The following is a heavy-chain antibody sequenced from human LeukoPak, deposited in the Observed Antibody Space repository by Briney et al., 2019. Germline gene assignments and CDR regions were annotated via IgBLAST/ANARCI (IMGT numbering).Heavy chain of an antibody. Sequence: GGSLRLSCAASGFSFSRYGMHWVRQAPGKGLEWVALIWFDGSNKYHADSVKGRFTISRDNAKNSLYLQMNSLRAEDTAVYYCARTRLAVAGTWWFDPWGQGTLVTVSS. CDR3: ARTRLAVAGTWWFDP. J-gene: IGHJ5*02. CDR1: GFSFSRYG. CDR2: IWFDGSNK. V-gene: IGHV3-33*01. D-gene: IGHD6-19*01.